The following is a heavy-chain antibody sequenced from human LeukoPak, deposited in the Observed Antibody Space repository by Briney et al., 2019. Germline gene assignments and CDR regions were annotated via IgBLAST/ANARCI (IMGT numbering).Heavy chain of an antibody. CDR2: IYYSGST. CDR3: ARGSLGLTLDY. V-gene: IGHV4-31*03. J-gene: IGHJ4*02. CDR1: GGSISSGGYY. Sequence: SETLSLTCTVSGGSISSGGYYWSWIRQHPGKGLEWIGYIYYSGSTYYNPSLKSRVTISVDTSKNQFSLKLSSVTAADTAVYYCARGSLGLTLDYWGQGTLVTVSS.